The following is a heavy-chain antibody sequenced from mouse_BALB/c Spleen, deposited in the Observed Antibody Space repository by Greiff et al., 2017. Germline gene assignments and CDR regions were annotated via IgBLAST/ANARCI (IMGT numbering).Heavy chain of an antibody. Sequence: QVQLQQPGAELVRPGASVKLSCKASGYTFTSYWMNWVKQRPEQGLEWIGRIDPYDSETHYNQKFKDKAILTVDKSSSTDYMQLSSLTSEDAAVYYCARVNDRYDGCPFAYWGQGTLVTVSA. CDR3: ARVNDRYDGCPFAY. V-gene: IGHV1-52*01. D-gene: IGHD2-14*01. CDR1: GYTFTSYW. J-gene: IGHJ3*01. CDR2: IDPYDSET.